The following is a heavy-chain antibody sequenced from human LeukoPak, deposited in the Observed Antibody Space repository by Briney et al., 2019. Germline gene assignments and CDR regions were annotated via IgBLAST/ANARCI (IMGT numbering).Heavy chain of an antibody. CDR3: APFLLRGAYFDY. CDR2: IYYSGST. CDR1: GGSISSSSYY. J-gene: IGHJ4*02. D-gene: IGHD3-16*01. Sequence: SETLSLTCTVSGGSISSSSYYWGWIRQPPGKGLGWIGSIYYSGSTYYNPSLKSRVTISVDTSKNQFSLKLSSVTAADTAVYYCAPFLLRGAYFDYWGQGTLVTVSS. V-gene: IGHV4-39*01.